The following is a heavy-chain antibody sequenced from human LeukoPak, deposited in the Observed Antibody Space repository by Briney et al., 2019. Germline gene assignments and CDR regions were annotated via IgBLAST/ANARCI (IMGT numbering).Heavy chain of an antibody. J-gene: IGHJ4*02. CDR1: GFTFSSYS. D-gene: IGHD5-18*01. Sequence: PGGSLRLSCAASGFTFSSYSMNWVRQAPGKGLEWVSYISCSSSTIYYADSVKGRFTISRDNAKNSLYLQMNSLRDEDTAMYYCARLVWDTTMADGDIDSWGQGTLLIVSS. CDR3: ARLVWDTTMADGDIDS. CDR2: ISCSSSTI. V-gene: IGHV3-48*02.